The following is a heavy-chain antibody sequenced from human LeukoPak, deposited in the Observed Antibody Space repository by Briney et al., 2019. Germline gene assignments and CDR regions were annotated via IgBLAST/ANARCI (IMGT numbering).Heavy chain of an antibody. Sequence: KPSETLSLTCTVSGGSISSSSYYWGWIRQPPGKGLEWIGNIYYSGSTYYNPSLKSRVTTSVDTSKNQFSLNLSSVTAADTAVYYCARDTGQHYYDSSGYSHFDYWGQGTLVTVSS. D-gene: IGHD3-22*01. CDR3: ARDTGQHYYDSSGYSHFDY. V-gene: IGHV4-39*07. J-gene: IGHJ4*02. CDR1: GGSISSSSYY. CDR2: IYYSGST.